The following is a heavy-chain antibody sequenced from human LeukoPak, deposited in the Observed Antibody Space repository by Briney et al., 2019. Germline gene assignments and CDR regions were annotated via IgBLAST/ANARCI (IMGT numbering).Heavy chain of an antibody. D-gene: IGHD3-22*01. Sequence: VASVKVSCKASGYSFTSYGIGWVRQAPGQGLEWMGWISAYGNTKNAQKFQGRVAMTTDTSTTTAYMELRSLRSDDTAMYYCARQGPYDSSGYCGACFDYWGQGTLVTVSS. V-gene: IGHV1-18*01. CDR1: GYSFTSYG. J-gene: IGHJ4*02. CDR2: ISAYGNT. CDR3: ARQGPYDSSGYCGACFDY.